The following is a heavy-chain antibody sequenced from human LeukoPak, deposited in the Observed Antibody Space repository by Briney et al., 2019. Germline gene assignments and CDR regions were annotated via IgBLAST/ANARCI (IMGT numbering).Heavy chain of an antibody. J-gene: IGHJ6*03. CDR1: GGSFSGYY. Sequence: SETLSLTCAVCGGSFSGYYWSWIRQPPGKGLEWIGEINHSGSTNYNPSLKSRVTISVDTSKNQFSLKLSSVTAADTAVYYCARTSPGRGGYSKRSRRGSGEYYYMDVWGKGTTVTVSS. CDR2: INHSGST. V-gene: IGHV4-34*01. CDR3: ARTSPGRGGYSKRSRRGSGEYYYMDV. D-gene: IGHD3-22*01.